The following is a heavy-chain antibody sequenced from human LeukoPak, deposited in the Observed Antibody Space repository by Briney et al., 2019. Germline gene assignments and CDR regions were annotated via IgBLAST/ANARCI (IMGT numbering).Heavy chain of an antibody. CDR2: IYYSGGT. D-gene: IGHD3-3*01. CDR1: GGSISSGGYY. V-gene: IGHV4-31*03. Sequence: SETLSLTCTVSGGSISSGGYYWSWIRQHPGKGLVWIGYIYYSGGTYYNPSLKSRVTISVDTSKNQFSLKLSSVTAADTAAYYCARSPYYDFWSGQPTYYYMDVWGKGTTVTVSS. CDR3: ARSPYYDFWSGQPTYYYMDV. J-gene: IGHJ6*03.